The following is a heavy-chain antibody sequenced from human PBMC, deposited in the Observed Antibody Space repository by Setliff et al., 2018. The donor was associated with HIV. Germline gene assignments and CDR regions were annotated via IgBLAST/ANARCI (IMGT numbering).Heavy chain of an antibody. CDR1: GGSFSGYY. V-gene: IGHV4-4*09. Sequence: PSETLSLTCAVYGGSFSGYYWSWIRQPPGKGLEWIGYIYTSGSVNYNPSLNSRVTISVDTSKNQFSLNLTSMTAADTAVYYCARQTWEYYDTLTGYYRSPKNFDSWGQGTLVTVSS. CDR2: IYTSGSV. CDR3: ARQTWEYYDTLTGYYRSPKNFDS. D-gene: IGHD3-9*01. J-gene: IGHJ4*02.